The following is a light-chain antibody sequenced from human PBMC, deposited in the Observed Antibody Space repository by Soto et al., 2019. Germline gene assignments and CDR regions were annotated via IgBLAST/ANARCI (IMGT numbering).Light chain of an antibody. J-gene: IGKJ5*01. Sequence: PGEGATLSCRANQNIISNYLAWYQQKPGQSPRLLIFGASYRATGVPDRFSGGGSGTDFNFTISRLEPEDFAVYYCQQYGNLPITFGQGTRLEIK. V-gene: IGKV3-20*01. CDR1: QNIISNY. CDR3: QQYGNLPIT. CDR2: GAS.